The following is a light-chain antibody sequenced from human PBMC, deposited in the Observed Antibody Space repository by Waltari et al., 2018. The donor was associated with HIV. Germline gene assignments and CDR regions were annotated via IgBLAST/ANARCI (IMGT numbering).Light chain of an antibody. Sequence: QSVLTQPPSVSGAPGQTVTISCDGSSSNIGAGYDVHWYKQVPGTSPKLVIYSNSNRPSGVPDGFSASKSGTSAALAITGLQAEEEAHYDCQSHDRSLSGPWVFGGGTKLTVL. CDR2: SNS. V-gene: IGLV1-40*01. CDR1: SSNIGAGYD. CDR3: QSHDRSLSGPWV. J-gene: IGLJ3*02.